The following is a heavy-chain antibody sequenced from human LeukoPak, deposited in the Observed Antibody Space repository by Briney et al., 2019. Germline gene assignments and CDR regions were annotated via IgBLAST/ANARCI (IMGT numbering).Heavy chain of an antibody. D-gene: IGHD1-26*01. V-gene: IGHV3-30*02. CDR1: GFTFSSYG. CDR2: IRYDGSNK. CDR3: ANDRSYLYRYYFDY. J-gene: IGHJ4*02. Sequence: RGSLRLSCAASGFTFSSYGMHWVRQAPGKGLEWVAFIRYDGSNKYYADSVKGRFTISRDNSKNTLYLQMNSLRAEDTAVYYCANDRSYLYRYYFDYWGQGTLVTVSS.